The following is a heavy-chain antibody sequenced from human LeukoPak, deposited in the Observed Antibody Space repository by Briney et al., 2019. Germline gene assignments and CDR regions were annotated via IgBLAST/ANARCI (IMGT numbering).Heavy chain of an antibody. J-gene: IGHJ5*02. CDR2: IYYSGST. D-gene: IGHD3-22*01. Sequence: SETLSLTCTVSGGSISSHYWSWIRQPPGKGLEWLGYIYYSGSTNYNPSLKSRVTMSVDTSKNQFSLKLSSVTAADTAVYYCARVPRGSSGYCWFDPWGQGTLVTVSS. CDR1: GGSISSHY. CDR3: ARVPRGSSGYCWFDP. V-gene: IGHV4-59*11.